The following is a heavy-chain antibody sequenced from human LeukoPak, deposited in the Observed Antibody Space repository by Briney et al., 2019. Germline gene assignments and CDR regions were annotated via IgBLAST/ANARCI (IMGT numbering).Heavy chain of an antibody. CDR3: AKDGDDSIDY. J-gene: IGHJ4*02. CDR2: IRYDGSTK. Sequence: QPGRSLRLSCAASGFTLICCGMHWVRQAPGKGLEWVAFIRYDGSTKYYTDSVKGRFTISRDNSRDTLYLQMNSLRAEDTAVYYCAKDGDDSIDYWGQGTLVTVSS. D-gene: IGHD3-22*01. V-gene: IGHV3-30*02. CDR1: GFTLICCG.